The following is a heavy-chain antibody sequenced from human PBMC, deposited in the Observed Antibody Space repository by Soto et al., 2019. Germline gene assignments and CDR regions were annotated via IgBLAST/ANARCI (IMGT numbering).Heavy chain of an antibody. J-gene: IGHJ6*02. CDR3: ARGARYSSSWSANYYYGMDV. V-gene: IGHV1-18*01. Sequence: ASVKVSCKASGYSFSSQGISWVRQAPGQGLEWMGRISGYNGNTNYARKFQGRVTITRDTSASTAYMELSSLRSEDTAVYYCARGARYSSSWSANYYYGMDVWGQGTTVTVSS. CDR1: GYSFSSQG. CDR2: ISGYNGNT. D-gene: IGHD6-13*01.